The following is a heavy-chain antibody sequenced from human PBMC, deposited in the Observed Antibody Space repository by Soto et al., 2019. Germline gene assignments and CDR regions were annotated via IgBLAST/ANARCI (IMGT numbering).Heavy chain of an antibody. CDR1: GGSISTGGYY. J-gene: IGHJ5*02. Sequence: QVQLQESGPGLVKPSQTLSLTCTVSGGSISTGGYYWNWIRQHPGKGLEWIGYFYYSGSTYYNPALKSRVTFSVNTSKNQFSLKLSSVTAAGTAVYYCARSVFPWGQGTLVTVSS. V-gene: IGHV4-31*03. CDR2: FYYSGST. CDR3: ARSVFP.